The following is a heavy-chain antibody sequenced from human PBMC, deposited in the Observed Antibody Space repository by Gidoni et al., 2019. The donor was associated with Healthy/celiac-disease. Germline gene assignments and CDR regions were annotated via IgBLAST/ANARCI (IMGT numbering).Heavy chain of an antibody. Sequence: EVQLVESGGGLVQPGGSLRLSCAASGFTFISYSMNWVRQAPGKGLEWVSYISSSSSTIYYADSVKGRFTISRDNAKNSLYLQMNSLRDEDTAVYYCARDEGVSTKYYYYGMDVWGQGTTVTVSS. V-gene: IGHV3-48*02. CDR3: ARDEGVSTKYYYYGMDV. D-gene: IGHD6-13*01. CDR2: ISSSSSTI. CDR1: GFTFISYS. J-gene: IGHJ6*02.